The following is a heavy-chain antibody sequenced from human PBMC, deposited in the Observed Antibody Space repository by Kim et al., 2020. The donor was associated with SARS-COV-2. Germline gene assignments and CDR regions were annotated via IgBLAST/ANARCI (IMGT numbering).Heavy chain of an antibody. D-gene: IGHD6-13*01. J-gene: IGHJ6*02. CDR3: ARDQGRKPGIAAAAHPYYYYGMDV. Sequence: SETLSLTCTVSGGSISSYYWSWIRQPPGKGLEWIGYIYYSGSTNYNPSLKSRVTISVDTSKNQFSLKLSSVTAADTAVYYCARDQGRKPGIAAAAHPYYYYGMDVWGQGTTVTVSS. CDR1: GGSISSYY. V-gene: IGHV4-59*13. CDR2: IYYSGST.